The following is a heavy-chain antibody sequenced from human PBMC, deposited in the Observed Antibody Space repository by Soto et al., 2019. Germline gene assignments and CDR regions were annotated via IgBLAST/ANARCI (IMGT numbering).Heavy chain of an antibody. CDR2: IYYGGST. Sequence: QLQLQESGPGLVKPSETLSLTCSVSGGSTSSSSYYWGWIRQPPGKGLEWIGSIYYGGSTYYNPSLKSRSTMSVDTSKNLFSLRLSSVTAADTAVYYCARLRYQNYYYYYMDVWGKGTTVTVSS. J-gene: IGHJ6*03. V-gene: IGHV4-39*02. CDR3: ARLRYQNYYYYYMDV. CDR1: GGSTSSSSYY. D-gene: IGHD2-2*01.